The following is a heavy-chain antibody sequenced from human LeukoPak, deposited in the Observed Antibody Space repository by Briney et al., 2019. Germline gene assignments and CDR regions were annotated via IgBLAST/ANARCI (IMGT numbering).Heavy chain of an antibody. CDR3: ARDRSSSGWFDEYYYYYYGMDV. V-gene: IGHV3-74*01. D-gene: IGHD6-19*01. CDR2: INSDGSST. J-gene: IGHJ6*02. CDR1: GFTFSSYW. Sequence: GGSLRLSCAASGFTFSSYWMHWVRQAPGKGLVWVSRINSDGSSTSYADSVKGRFTISRDNAKNTLYLQMNSLRAEDTAVYYCARDRSSSGWFDEYYYYYYGMDVWGQGTTVTVSS.